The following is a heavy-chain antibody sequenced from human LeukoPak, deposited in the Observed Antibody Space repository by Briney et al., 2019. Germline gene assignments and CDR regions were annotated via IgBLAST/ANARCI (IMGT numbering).Heavy chain of an antibody. CDR3: ARGSLAVASTLDY. D-gene: IGHD6-19*01. Sequence: AAVKVSCKASGYTFSNYGINWARQAPGQGLERMGWISAYNGNTNYAQNLQGRGTMTTDTSTSTAYMELRSLRSDDTAVYCARGSLAVASTLDYWGQGTLVTVSS. J-gene: IGHJ4*02. CDR2: ISAYNGNT. V-gene: IGHV1-18*01. CDR1: GYTFSNYG.